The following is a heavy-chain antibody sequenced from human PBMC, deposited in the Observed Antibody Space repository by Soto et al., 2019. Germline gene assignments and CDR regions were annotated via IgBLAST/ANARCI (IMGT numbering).Heavy chain of an antibody. D-gene: IGHD5-18*01. V-gene: IGHV3-23*01. J-gene: IGHJ4*02. CDR3: AKVRGRGYSYLGVWYFDY. CDR2: ISGSGGST. CDR1: GFTFSSYA. Sequence: LRLSCAASGFTFSSYAMSWVRQAPGKGLEWVSAISGSGGSTYYADSVKGRFTISRDNSKNTLYLQMNSLRAEDTAVYYCAKVRGRGYSYLGVWYFDYWGQGTLVTVSS.